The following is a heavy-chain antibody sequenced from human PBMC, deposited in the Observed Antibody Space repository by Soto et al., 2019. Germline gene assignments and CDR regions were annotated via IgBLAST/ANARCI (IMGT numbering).Heavy chain of an antibody. Sequence: PPGTLSLTRTVSGCSISSLHWGWIRQPPGKGLEWIGYIYYSGSTNYNPSLKSRVTISVDTSKNQFSLKLSSVTAADTAVYYCARVPYYDSSGFHFDYWGQGTLVTVSS. CDR1: GCSISSLH. J-gene: IGHJ4*02. CDR3: ARVPYYDSSGFHFDY. CDR2: IYYSGST. V-gene: IGHV4-59*01. D-gene: IGHD3-22*01.